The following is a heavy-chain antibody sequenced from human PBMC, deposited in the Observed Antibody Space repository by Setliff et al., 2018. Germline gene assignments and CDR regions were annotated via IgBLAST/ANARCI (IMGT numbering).Heavy chain of an antibody. J-gene: IGHJ3*02. CDR1: GFPFSTYW. Sequence: PGGSLRLSCAAPGFPFSTYWLNWVRQAPGKGLEWVANIKQDGSEKYYVDSVKGRFTISRDNTKKSMYLQMNSLRAEDTAVYYCGRAGKPYAIDIWGQGTMVTVSS. CDR3: GRAGKPYAIDI. CDR2: IKQDGSEK. V-gene: IGHV3-7*04.